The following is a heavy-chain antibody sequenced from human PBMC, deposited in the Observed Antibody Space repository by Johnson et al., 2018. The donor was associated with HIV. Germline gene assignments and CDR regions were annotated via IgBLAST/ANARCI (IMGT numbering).Heavy chain of an antibody. CDR1: GFNFSNYA. Sequence: VQLVESGGGLVQPGVSLRLSCSASGFNFSNYALTWVRQAPGKGLEWVSSISGSGGSTYFADSVTRRFSLPIDNSKNTLYLQMSSLTAEDTAVYYCTKNRETENYDALDVWGQVTMVTVSS. D-gene: IGHD1-7*01. V-gene: IGHV3-23*04. J-gene: IGHJ3*01. CDR2: ISGSGGST. CDR3: TKNRETENYDALDV.